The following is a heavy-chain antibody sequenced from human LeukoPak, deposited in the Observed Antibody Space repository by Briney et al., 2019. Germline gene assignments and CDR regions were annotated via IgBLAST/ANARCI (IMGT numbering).Heavy chain of an antibody. J-gene: IGHJ4*02. CDR3: ASNSGYDSFGFDY. Sequence: GGSLRLSCAASGFTFSSYWMSWVRQAPGKGLEWVANIKQDGSEKYYVDSVKSRFTISRDNAKNSLYLQMNSLRAEDTAVYYCASNSGYDSFGFDYWGQGTLVTVSS. CDR2: IKQDGSEK. D-gene: IGHD5-12*01. V-gene: IGHV3-7*01. CDR1: GFTFSSYW.